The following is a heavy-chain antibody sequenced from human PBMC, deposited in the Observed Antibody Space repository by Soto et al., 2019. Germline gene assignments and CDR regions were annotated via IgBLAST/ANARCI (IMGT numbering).Heavy chain of an antibody. V-gene: IGHV2-26*01. CDR1: GFSLSNARMG. Sequence: QVTLKESGPVLVKPTEPLTLTCTVSGFSLSNARMGVSWIRQPPGKALEWLAHIFSNDEKSYSTSLKSRLTISKDTSKSQVVLTMTNMDPVDTATYYCAQSKDSSHGGWFDPWGQGTLVTVSS. D-gene: IGHD6-13*01. J-gene: IGHJ5*02. CDR2: IFSNDEK. CDR3: AQSKDSSHGGWFDP.